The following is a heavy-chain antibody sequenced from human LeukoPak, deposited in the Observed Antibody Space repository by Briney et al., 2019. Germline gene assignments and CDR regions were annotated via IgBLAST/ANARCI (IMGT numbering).Heavy chain of an antibody. J-gene: IGHJ4*02. CDR1: GFTFSNTW. D-gene: IGHD3-16*01. CDR3: TTGPRIMFADY. Sequence: PGGSLRLSCAASGFTFSNTWMSWVRQAPGKGLEWVGRIKSKTDGGTTDYAAPVKGRFTISRDDSKNTLYLQMNSLKTEDTAVYYCTTGPRIMFADYWGQGTLVTVSS. CDR2: IKSKTDGGTT. V-gene: IGHV3-15*01.